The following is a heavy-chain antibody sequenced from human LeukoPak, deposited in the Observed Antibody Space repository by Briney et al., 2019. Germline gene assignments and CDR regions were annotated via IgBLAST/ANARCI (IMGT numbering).Heavy chain of an antibody. CDR1: GFTFSSYA. CDR2: ISYDGSYK. Sequence: GGSLRLSCAASGFTFSSYAMHWVRQAPGKGLEWVAIISYDGSYKYYADSVKGRFTISRDNSKNTLYLQMNSLRAVDTAMYYCARREISGWYVDYWGQGTLATVSS. V-gene: IGHV3-30*04. CDR3: ARREISGWYVDY. D-gene: IGHD6-19*01. J-gene: IGHJ4*02.